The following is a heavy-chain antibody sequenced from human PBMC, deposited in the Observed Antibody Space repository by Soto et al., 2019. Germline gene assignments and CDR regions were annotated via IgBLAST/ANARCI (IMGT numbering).Heavy chain of an antibody. Sequence: PGGSLRLSCAASGFTFGNYGMHWVRQALGKGLEWVAVIWFDGNKQHYADSVKGRFTISRDNSKNTLYVQMTSLRAEDTAVYSCARGLQSLFDYWGQGTLVTVSS. V-gene: IGHV3-33*01. J-gene: IGHJ4*02. CDR2: IWFDGNKQ. CDR1: GFTFGNYG. CDR3: ARGLQSLFDY.